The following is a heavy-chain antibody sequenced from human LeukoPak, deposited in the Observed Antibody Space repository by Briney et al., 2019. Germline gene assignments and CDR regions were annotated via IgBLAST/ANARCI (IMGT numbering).Heavy chain of an antibody. D-gene: IGHD5-18*01. CDR3: ARDRASRGYSSGLFDY. Sequence: GGSLRLSCAASGFTFDDYAMHWVRQAPGKGLEWVSLISWDGATTSYGDSVKGRFTISRDNSKNSLNLQMTSLRVEDTALYYCARDRASRGYSSGLFDYWAQGTLVTVSS. J-gene: IGHJ4*02. CDR2: ISWDGATT. CDR1: GFTFDDYA. V-gene: IGHV3-43D*04.